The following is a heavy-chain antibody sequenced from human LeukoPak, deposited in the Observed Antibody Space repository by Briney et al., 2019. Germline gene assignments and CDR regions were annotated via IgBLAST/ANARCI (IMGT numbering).Heavy chain of an antibody. Sequence: SVKLSCKASRGTFTSYATSWVRQSPGQGLEWMGGFIPIFGTTNYVQKFQGTVTITTDESTSTAYMELSSLRSEDTAVYYCAHSPPSPSLRFLEWLSAPFDYWGQGTLVTVSS. D-gene: IGHD3-3*01. V-gene: IGHV1-69*05. CDR2: FIPIFGTT. CDR3: AHSPPSPSLRFLEWLSAPFDY. CDR1: RGTFTSYA. J-gene: IGHJ4*02.